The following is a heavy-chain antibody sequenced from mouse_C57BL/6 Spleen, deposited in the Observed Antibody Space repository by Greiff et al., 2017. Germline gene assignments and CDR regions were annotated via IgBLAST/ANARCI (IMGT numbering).Heavy chain of an antibody. V-gene: IGHV1-55*01. Sequence: QVQLQQSGAELVKPGASVKMSCKASGYTFTSYWLTWVKQRPGQGLEWIGDIYPGSGSTNYNEKFKSKATLTVDTSSSTAYMQLSSLTSEDSAVYYCARNPIDYDYSYAMDYWGQGTSVTVSS. CDR2: IYPGSGST. J-gene: IGHJ4*01. CDR1: GYTFTSYW. D-gene: IGHD2-4*01. CDR3: ARNPIDYDYSYAMDY.